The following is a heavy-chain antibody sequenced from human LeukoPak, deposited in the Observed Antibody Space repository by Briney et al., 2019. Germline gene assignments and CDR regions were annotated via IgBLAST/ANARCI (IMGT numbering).Heavy chain of an antibody. V-gene: IGHV3-30*18. CDR3: AKLGSGSDPGAFDI. Sequence: GRSLRLSCAASGFTFSSYDMHWVRQAPGEGLEWVAVISYDGSNKYYADSVKGRFTISRDNSKNTLYLQMNSLRAEDTAVYYCAKLGSGSDPGAFDIWGQGTMVTVSS. D-gene: IGHD1-26*01. J-gene: IGHJ3*02. CDR1: GFTFSSYD. CDR2: ISYDGSNK.